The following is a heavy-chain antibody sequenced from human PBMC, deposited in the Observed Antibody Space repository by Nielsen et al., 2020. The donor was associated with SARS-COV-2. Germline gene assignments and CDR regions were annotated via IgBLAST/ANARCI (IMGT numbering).Heavy chain of an antibody. Sequence: VRQAPGKGLEWVSYISSSSSTIYYADSVKGRFTISRDNAKNSLYLQMNSLRAEDTAVYYCARVSRGSGSFLRTYFDYWGQGTLVTVSS. CDR2: ISSSSSTI. J-gene: IGHJ4*02. D-gene: IGHD3-10*01. V-gene: IGHV3-48*04. CDR3: ARVSRGSGSFLRTYFDY.